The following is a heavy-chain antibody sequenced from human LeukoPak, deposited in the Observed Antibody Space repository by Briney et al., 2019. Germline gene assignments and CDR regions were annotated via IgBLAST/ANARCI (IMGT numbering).Heavy chain of an antibody. Sequence: GESLRLSCAASGFTFSSYAMSWVRQAPGKGLEWVSAISGSGGSTYYADSVKGRFTISRDNSKNTLYLQMNSLRAEDTAVYYCAKDKVEYSSSSGYYYYMDVWGKGTTVTVSS. D-gene: IGHD6-6*01. CDR2: ISGSGGST. V-gene: IGHV3-23*01. CDR1: GFTFSSYA. CDR3: AKDKVEYSSSSGYYYYMDV. J-gene: IGHJ6*03.